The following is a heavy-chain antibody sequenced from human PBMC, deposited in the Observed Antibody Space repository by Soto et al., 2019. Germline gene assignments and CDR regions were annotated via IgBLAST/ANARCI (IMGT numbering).Heavy chain of an antibody. J-gene: IGHJ6*03. CDR3: XXXXXXXXGYMDV. V-gene: IGHV3-48*01. Sequence: EVQLVESGGGVVQPGGSLRLSCVASGFTFSSYSLSWVRQAPGKGLEWVSYISSNNVTTYYADSVKGRFTISRDNAKXXXXXXXXXXXXXXXXXXXXXXXXXXXXGYMDVWGKGTTVTVSS. CDR2: ISSNNVTT. CDR1: GFTFSSYS.